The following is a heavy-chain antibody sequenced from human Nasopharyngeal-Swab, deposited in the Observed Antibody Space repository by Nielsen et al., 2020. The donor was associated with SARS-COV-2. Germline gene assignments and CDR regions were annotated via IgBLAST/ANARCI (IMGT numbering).Heavy chain of an antibody. D-gene: IGHD3-22*01. Sequence: SETPSLTCTVSGGSISSGGYYWSWIRQHPGKGLEWIGYIYYSGSTYYNPSLKSRVTISVDTSKNQFSLKLSSVTAADTAVYYCARAVITMIVVVNAFDIWGQGTMVTVSS. CDR2: IYYSGST. CDR1: GGSISSGGYY. J-gene: IGHJ3*02. CDR3: ARAVITMIVVVNAFDI. V-gene: IGHV4-31*03.